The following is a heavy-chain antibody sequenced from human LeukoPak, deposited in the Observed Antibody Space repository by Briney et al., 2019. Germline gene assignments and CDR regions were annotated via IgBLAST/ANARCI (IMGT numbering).Heavy chain of an antibody. CDR1: GYTFTSYG. V-gene: IGHV1-18*01. J-gene: IGHJ6*02. CDR2: ISAYNGNT. CDR3: ASLYCSSTSCDPDYGMDV. D-gene: IGHD2-2*01. Sequence: ASVKVSCKASGYTFTSYGISWVRQAPGQGLEWMGWISAYNGNTNYAQKLQVRVTMTTDTSTSTAYMELRSLRSDDTAVYYCASLYCSSTSCDPDYGMDVWGQGTTVTVSS.